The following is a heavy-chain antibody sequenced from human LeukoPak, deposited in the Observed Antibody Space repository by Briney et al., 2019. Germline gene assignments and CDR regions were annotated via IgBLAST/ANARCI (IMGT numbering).Heavy chain of an antibody. CDR1: GGSISSYH. V-gene: IGHV4-59*01. CDR2: IYYSGST. Sequence: SETLSLTCTVSGGSISSYHWNWIRQPPGKGLEWIGYIYYSGSTNYNTSLKSRVTISIDTSKKQFSLKLSSVSAADTAVYYCARALYDILTGYPPYFDYWGKGTTVTVSS. J-gene: IGHJ4*03. D-gene: IGHD3-9*01. CDR3: ARALYDILTGYPPYFDY.